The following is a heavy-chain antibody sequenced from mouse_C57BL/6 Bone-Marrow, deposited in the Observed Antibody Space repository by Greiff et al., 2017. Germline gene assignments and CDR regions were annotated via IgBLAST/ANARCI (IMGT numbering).Heavy chain of an antibody. CDR2: INPYNGGT. D-gene: IGHD2-5*01. CDR1: GYTFTDYY. V-gene: IGHV1-19*01. CDR3: ARRDYSNYLYAMDY. Sequence: VQLQQSGPVLVKPGASVKMSCKASGYTFTDYYMNWVKQSHGQSLEWIGVINPYNGGTSYNQKFKGKATLTVDKSSSTAYMELNSLTSEDSAVYYCARRDYSNYLYAMDYWGQGTSVTVSS. J-gene: IGHJ4*01.